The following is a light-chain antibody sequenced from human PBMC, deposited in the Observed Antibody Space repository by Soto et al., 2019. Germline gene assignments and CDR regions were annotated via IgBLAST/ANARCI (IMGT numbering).Light chain of an antibody. V-gene: IGKV3-11*01. CDR1: QSVSSY. Sequence: EIVLTQSPATLSLSPGERATLSCRASQSVSSYLAWYQQKPGQAPRLLIYDASNRSTGIAARCSGSGSGTDFTLTISSLEPEDFAVYYCQQRSNWPLMYTFGQGTKLEIK. CDR2: DAS. CDR3: QQRSNWPLMYT. J-gene: IGKJ2*01.